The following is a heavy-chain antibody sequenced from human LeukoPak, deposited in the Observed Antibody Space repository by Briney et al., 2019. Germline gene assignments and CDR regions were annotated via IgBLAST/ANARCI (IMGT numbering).Heavy chain of an antibody. CDR3: ATETIGRHYDY. D-gene: IGHD1-14*01. CDR1: GSTFSSCG. V-gene: IGHV3-21*01. CDR2: IGPTGTDR. J-gene: IGHJ4*02. Sequence: GGSLRLSCAASGSTFSSCGFNWVRQAPGKGLEWVSSIGPTGTDRYYADSVRGRFTISRDNAKNSMYLQMDSLRDQDRAVYYCATETIGRHYDYWGQGTLLTLSS.